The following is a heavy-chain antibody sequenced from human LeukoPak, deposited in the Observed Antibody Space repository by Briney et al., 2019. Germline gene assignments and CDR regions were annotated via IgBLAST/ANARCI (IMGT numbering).Heavy chain of an antibody. J-gene: IGHJ6*02. V-gene: IGHV4-34*01. D-gene: IGHD1-7*01. CDR3: ARGLNSHGMDV. CDR2: INHSGST. CDR1: GGSFSGYY. Sequence: SETLSLTCAVYGGSFSGYYWSWIRQPPGKGLEWIGEINHSGSTNYNPSLKSRVTISVDTSKNQFSLKLSSVTAADTAVYYCARGLNSHGMDVWGQGTTVTVSS.